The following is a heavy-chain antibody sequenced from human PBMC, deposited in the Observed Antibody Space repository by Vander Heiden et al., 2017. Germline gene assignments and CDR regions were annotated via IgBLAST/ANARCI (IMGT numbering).Heavy chain of an antibody. V-gene: IGHV3-23*01. J-gene: IGHJ6*02. Sequence: EAPLFASAGGLVPPGGYQRHSCSASAFPFSSYGRNGGRQARREGVGWGSAISSGSSNTYHADSGKGRFTIARDKTKNTLYLRMNSIRDKDTDVYDCAKGSRAGTPHDMDFWGQGTMVTVSS. D-gene: IGHD1-1*01. CDR2: ISSGSSNT. CDR3: AKGSRAGTPHDMDF. CDR1: AFPFSSYG.